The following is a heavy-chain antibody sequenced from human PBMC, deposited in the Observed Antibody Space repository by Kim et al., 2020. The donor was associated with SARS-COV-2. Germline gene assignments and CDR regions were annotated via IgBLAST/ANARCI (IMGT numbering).Heavy chain of an antibody. CDR2: INHSGST. CDR1: GGSFSDYY. D-gene: IGHD2-15*01. Sequence: SETLSLTCAVYGGSFSDYYWNWIRQPPGKGLEWIGEINHSGSTNYNPSLKSRLTMSVDTSKNQFSLKLISVTAADTAVYYCARGRRVVAAKDDAFDIWGQGTMVTVSS. V-gene: IGHV4-34*01. J-gene: IGHJ3*02. CDR3: ARGRRVVAAKDDAFDI.